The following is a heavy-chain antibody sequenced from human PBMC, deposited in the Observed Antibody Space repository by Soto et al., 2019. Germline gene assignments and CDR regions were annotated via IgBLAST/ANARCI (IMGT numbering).Heavy chain of an antibody. CDR2: SYYSGTT. CDR3: TRRYIWNDIYIDP. V-gene: IGHV4-39*01. D-gene: IGHD1-20*01. CDR1: GASISGHSYY. Sequence: SVTLPLTCTVSGASISGHSYYWTWIRQPPGKGLQWIGRSYYSGTTYCNPSLKSRAAISVDTSKNQFSLRLTSVTAADTAIYYCTRRYIWNDIYIDPWRAEALGTVSS. J-gene: IGHJ5*02.